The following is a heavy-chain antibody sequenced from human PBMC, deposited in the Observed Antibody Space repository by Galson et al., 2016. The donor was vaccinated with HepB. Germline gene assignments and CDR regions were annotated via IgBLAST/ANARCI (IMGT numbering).Heavy chain of an antibody. D-gene: IGHD2-15*01. Sequence: TLSLTCAVSGDSISSGGYSWTWIRQPPGKGLEWFGYIYHSGSSYYNPSFKSRLTMSVDRSKNHFSLKLNSVTAADTAVYFCARVRDCSGGTCYTHYFDSWGQGTLVTVSS. J-gene: IGHJ4*02. CDR1: GDSISSGGYS. V-gene: IGHV4-30-2*01. CDR3: ARVRDCSGGTCYTHYFDS. CDR2: IYHSGSS.